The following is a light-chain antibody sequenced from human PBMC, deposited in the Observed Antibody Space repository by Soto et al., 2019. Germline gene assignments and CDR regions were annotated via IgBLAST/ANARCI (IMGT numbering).Light chain of an antibody. CDR3: QQRSNS. CDR2: DAS. V-gene: IGKV3-11*01. Sequence: EIVLTQSPATLSLSPGDRATHACRASQSVSRSLTWYQQKPGQAPRLLIYDASTRATGIPPRFSGSGSGTDFTLTISSLEPEDFALYYCQQRSNSFGGGTKVEIK. CDR1: QSVSRS. J-gene: IGKJ4*01.